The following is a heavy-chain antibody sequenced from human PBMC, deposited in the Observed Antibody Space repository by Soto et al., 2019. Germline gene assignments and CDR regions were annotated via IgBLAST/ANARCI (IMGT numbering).Heavy chain of an antibody. CDR2: ISSSSSYI. D-gene: IGHD2-2*01. CDR3: ARDKSLAAIWSNWFDP. V-gene: IGHV3-21*01. CDR1: GFTFSSYS. Sequence: PGWSLRLSCAASGFTFSSYSMNWVRQAPWKGLEWVSSISSSSSYIYYADSVKGRFTISRDNAKNSLYLQMNSLRAEDTAVYYCARDKSLAAIWSNWFDPWGQGTLVTVSS. J-gene: IGHJ5*02.